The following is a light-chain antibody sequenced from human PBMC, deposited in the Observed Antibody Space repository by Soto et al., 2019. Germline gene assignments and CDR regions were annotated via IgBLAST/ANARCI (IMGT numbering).Light chain of an antibody. CDR2: AXS. Sequence: DLQVTQSPSSLPASEVDRVTMPCRASQSIKSYLNWYQQKQGKAPKIXTYAXSSLQRGVPSRLSGSGSGTDFTLTISGLQPEDFATYYCQQSYSTTWTFGQGTKVDIK. CDR1: QSIKSY. J-gene: IGKJ1*01. V-gene: IGKV1-39*01. CDR3: QQSYSTTWT.